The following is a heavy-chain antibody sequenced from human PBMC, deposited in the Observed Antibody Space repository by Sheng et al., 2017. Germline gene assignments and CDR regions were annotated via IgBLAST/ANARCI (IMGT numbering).Heavy chain of an antibody. CDR1: GFTFSSYG. V-gene: IGHV3-33*08. D-gene: IGHD2-15*01. Sequence: QVRLVESGGGVVQPGRSLRLSCAASGFTFSSYGMHWVRQAPGKGLEWVAVIWYDGSNKYYADSVKGRFTISRDNSKNTLYLQMNSLRAEDTAVYYCARVGCSGGSCYVYYYYGMDVWDQGP. CDR3: ARVGCSGGSCYVYYYYGMDV. CDR2: IWYDGSNK. J-gene: IGHJ6*02.